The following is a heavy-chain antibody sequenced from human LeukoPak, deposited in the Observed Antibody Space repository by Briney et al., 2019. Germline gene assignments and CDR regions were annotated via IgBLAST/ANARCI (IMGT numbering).Heavy chain of an antibody. CDR2: MNPNSGNT. D-gene: IGHD6-13*01. J-gene: IGHJ6*02. CDR1: GYTFTSYD. V-gene: IGHV1-8*01. CDR3: ARDDKTGYSSSWYLSYYYYGMDV. Sequence: GASVKVSCKASGYTFTSYDINWVRQATGQGLEWMGWMNPNSGNTGYAQKFQGRVTMTRNTSISTAYMELSSLRSEDTAVYYCARDDKTGYSSSWYLSYYYYGMDVWGQGTTVTVSS.